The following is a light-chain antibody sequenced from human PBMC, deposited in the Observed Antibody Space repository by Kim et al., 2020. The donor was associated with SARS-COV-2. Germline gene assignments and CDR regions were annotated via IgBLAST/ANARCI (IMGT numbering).Light chain of an antibody. CDR3: GVWDSSLGAVV. J-gene: IGLJ2*01. Sequence: GQMVTISCHGGSSNICNFQVSWYRQVPGTAPKLLIYDNNMRHSGIPDRFAGSKSGTSATLGITGLQTGDEADYYCGVWDSSLGAVVFGGGTQLTVL. CDR2: DNN. V-gene: IGLV1-51*01. CDR1: SSNICNFQ.